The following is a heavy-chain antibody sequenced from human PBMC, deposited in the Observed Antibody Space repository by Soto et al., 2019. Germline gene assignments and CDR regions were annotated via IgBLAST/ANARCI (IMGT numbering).Heavy chain of an antibody. CDR2: IYYTGST. D-gene: IGHD6-13*01. Sequence: ETRSLTCTVSGGSVRSGSHYWNWIRQPPAKGLEWIGYIYYTGSTNYNPSLKSRVTISVDTAKNQFSLEVNSVTAADTAVYYCARGHSTWYRRFDPWGQGTLVTVSS. CDR1: GGSVRSGSHY. V-gene: IGHV4-61*01. J-gene: IGHJ5*02. CDR3: ARGHSTWYRRFDP.